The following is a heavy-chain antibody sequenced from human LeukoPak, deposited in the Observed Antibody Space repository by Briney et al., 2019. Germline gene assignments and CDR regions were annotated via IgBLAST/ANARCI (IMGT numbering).Heavy chain of an antibody. CDR2: ISADNDHT. V-gene: IGHV1-18*01. Sequence: ASVKVSCKTFGYSFTSSGISWVRQAPGQGLEWMGWISADNDHTNYAHKIKDRVTMTTDTSTSTAYMELRSLRSDDTAVYYCVRDRAHIVVPLPATVHLSVNWFHPWGQGTLVTVTS. J-gene: IGHJ5*02. CDR3: VRDRAHIVVPLPATVHLSVNWFHP. D-gene: IGHD2-15*01. CDR1: GYSFTSSG.